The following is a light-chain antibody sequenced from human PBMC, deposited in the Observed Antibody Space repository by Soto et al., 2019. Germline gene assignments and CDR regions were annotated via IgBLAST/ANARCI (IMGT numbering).Light chain of an antibody. J-gene: IGKJ4*01. CDR2: AAS. Sequence: DIQMTQSPSSLSASVGDRVTITCRASQGISNYLAWYQQIPGKVPKLLISAASTLQSRVPSRFSGSGSGTDFTLTISSQQPEDVASYKCQKYTNVPAFGGGTKVEIK. CDR3: QKYTNVPA. CDR1: QGISNY. V-gene: IGKV1-27*01.